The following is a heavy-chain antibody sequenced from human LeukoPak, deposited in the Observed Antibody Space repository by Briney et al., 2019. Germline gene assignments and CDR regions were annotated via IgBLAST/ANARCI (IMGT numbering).Heavy chain of an antibody. J-gene: IGHJ4*02. D-gene: IGHD3-22*01. CDR1: GFTFSSYA. Sequence: PGGSLRLSCAASGFTFSSYAMHWVRQAPGKGLEYVSAISNNGDSTYYANSVKGRFTISRDNAKNSLYLQMNSLRAEDTAVYYCARGYYYESRTPDYWGQGTLVTVSS. CDR3: ARGYYYESRTPDY. V-gene: IGHV3-64*01. CDR2: ISNNGDST.